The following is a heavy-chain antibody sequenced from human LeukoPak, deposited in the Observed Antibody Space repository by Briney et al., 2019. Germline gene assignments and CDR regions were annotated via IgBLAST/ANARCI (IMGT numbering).Heavy chain of an antibody. CDR2: ISAYNGNI. Sequence: ASVKVSCKASGYTFSNYGISWVRQAPGQGLEWMGWISAYNGNINYAQRLQGRVTMTTDTSTSTDYMELRSLRSDDTAVYYCARVMAYCTRTSCHDYWGQGTLVTVSS. D-gene: IGHD2-2*01. J-gene: IGHJ4*02. CDR1: GYTFSNYG. V-gene: IGHV1-18*01. CDR3: ARVMAYCTRTSCHDY.